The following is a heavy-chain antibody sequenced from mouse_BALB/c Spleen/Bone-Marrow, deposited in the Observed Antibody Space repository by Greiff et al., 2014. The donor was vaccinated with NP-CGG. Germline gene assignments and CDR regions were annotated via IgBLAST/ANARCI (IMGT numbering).Heavy chain of an antibody. V-gene: IGHV5-6-3*01. Sequence: EVQLQESGGGLVQPGGSLKLSCAASGFTFSSYGMSWVRQTPDKRLELVATTNSNGGSTYYPDSVKGRFTISRDNAKNTLYLQMSSLKSEDTAMYYCARDGYYVFYAMDYWGQGTSVTVSS. CDR3: ARDGYYVFYAMDY. CDR1: GFTFSSYG. CDR2: TNSNGGST. D-gene: IGHD2-3*01. J-gene: IGHJ4*01.